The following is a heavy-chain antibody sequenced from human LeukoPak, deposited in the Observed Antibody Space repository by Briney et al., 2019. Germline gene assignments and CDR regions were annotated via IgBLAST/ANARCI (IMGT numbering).Heavy chain of an antibody. J-gene: IGHJ4*02. CDR1: GFTFSHYA. CDR3: VKDMKIKAARYYFDY. D-gene: IGHD1-14*01. V-gene: IGHV3-23*01. CDR2: ISGSGGST. Sequence: GGSLRLSCAASGFTFSHYAMRWVRQAPGKGLEWVSAISGSGGSTYYADSVRGRFTISRDNSKNTVYLQMSSLRAEDTAVFYCVKDMKIKAARYYFDYWGQGTLVTVSS.